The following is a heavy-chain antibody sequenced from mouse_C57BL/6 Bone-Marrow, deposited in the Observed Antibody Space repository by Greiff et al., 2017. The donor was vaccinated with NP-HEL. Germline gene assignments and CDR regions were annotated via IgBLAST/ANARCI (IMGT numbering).Heavy chain of an antibody. D-gene: IGHD2-4*01. V-gene: IGHV2-5*01. CDR1: GFSLTTYG. CDR2: IWRDGSN. J-gene: IGHJ1*03. CDR3: AKTGDYDGVWYFDV. Sequence: QVQLKESGPGLVQPSQSLSMTCTVSGFSLTTYGVHWVRQSPGKGLEWLGVIWRDGSNDSNAAFMSRPSITKDNSKNQVFFKMNSLQADDTAIYYCAKTGDYDGVWYFDVWGTGTTVTVSS.